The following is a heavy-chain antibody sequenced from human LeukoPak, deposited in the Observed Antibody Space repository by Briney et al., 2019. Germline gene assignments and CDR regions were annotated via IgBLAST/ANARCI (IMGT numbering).Heavy chain of an antibody. J-gene: IGHJ3*02. V-gene: IGHV4-59*01. Sequence: SETLSLTCTVSGGSLSSYYWIGVRQPPGKGLEWIGYIYYSGNTNYNPSLKSRVTISVDTSKNQFSLKLSSVTAADTAMYYCARFIYDNRRAFDIWGQGTMVTVSS. CDR3: ARFIYDNRRAFDI. D-gene: IGHD3-10*01. CDR2: IYYSGNT. CDR1: GGSLSSYY.